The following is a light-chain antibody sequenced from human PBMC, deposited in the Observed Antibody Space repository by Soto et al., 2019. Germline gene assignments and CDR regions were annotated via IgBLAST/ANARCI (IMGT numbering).Light chain of an antibody. V-gene: IGKV3-20*01. Sequence: EIVLTQSPGTLSLSPGDRATLSCRASQSVSSSYLAWYQQKPGQAPRLLIYGASSMATGIPDRFSGSGSGTDFTLTISRLEPEDFAGYYCQQCGSSPRTFGQGTKVEIK. CDR1: QSVSSSY. CDR3: QQCGSSPRT. CDR2: GAS. J-gene: IGKJ1*01.